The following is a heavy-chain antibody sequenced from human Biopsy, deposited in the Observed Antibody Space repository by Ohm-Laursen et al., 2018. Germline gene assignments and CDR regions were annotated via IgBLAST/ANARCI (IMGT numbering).Heavy chain of an antibody. CDR1: GDSLSSGPDN. CDR2: IYDRGST. CDR3: ARGMRSSGWPYFDS. Sequence: TLSLTCTVSGDSLSSGPDNWSWIRQPPGQGLEYIGYIYDRGSTANYNPSLESRVTMSVDMPKNQFSLKLSSVTAADTAIYYCARGMRSSGWPYFDSWGQGTLVTVSS. J-gene: IGHJ4*02. D-gene: IGHD6-19*01. V-gene: IGHV4-61*01.